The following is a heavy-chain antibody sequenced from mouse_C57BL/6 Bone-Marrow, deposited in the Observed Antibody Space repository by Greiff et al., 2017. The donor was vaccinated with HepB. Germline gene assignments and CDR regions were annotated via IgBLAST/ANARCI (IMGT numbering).Heavy chain of an antibody. D-gene: IGHD2-4*01. J-gene: IGHJ1*03. Sequence: EVMLVESGEGLVKPGGSLKLSCAASGFTFSSYAMSWVRQTPEKRLEWVAYISSGGDYIYYADTVKGRFTISRDNARNTLYLQMSSLKSEDTAMYYCTRERGLRRSYWYFDVWGTGTTVTVSS. V-gene: IGHV5-9-1*02. CDR3: TRERGLRRSYWYFDV. CDR1: GFTFSSYA. CDR2: ISSGGDYI.